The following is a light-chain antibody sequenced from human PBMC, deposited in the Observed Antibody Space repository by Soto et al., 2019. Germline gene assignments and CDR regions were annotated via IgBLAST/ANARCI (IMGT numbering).Light chain of an antibody. CDR3: QQYNDYPWT. J-gene: IGKJ1*01. Sequence: DIQMTQSPSTLSASVGDRVTITCRASQSIGTWLAWYQQKPGKAPKLLIYDASSLESGVPSRFSGSGSGTEFILTISSLQPDDFATYYCQQYNDYPWTFGQGTKVDIK. V-gene: IGKV1-5*01. CDR1: QSIGTW. CDR2: DAS.